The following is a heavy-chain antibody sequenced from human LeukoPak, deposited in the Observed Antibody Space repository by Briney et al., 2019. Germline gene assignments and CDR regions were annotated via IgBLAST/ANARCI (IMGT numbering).Heavy chain of an antibody. Sequence: SETLSLTCTVSGGSISSYYWSWIRQPPPQGLERIGNIYTSGTTNYNPSLKIRVRISVETSKTQFYLTLSSVTAADTAVYYCARPSCSGTGCWNLLDYWGQGTQVTVTS. CDR1: GGSISSYY. J-gene: IGHJ4*02. CDR2: IYTSGTT. D-gene: IGHD2-2*01. V-gene: IGHV4-4*09. CDR3: ARPSCSGTGCWNLLDY.